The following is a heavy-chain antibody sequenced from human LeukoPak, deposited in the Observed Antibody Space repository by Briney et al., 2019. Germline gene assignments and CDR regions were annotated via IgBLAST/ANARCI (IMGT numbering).Heavy chain of an antibody. CDR2: ISYDGSNK. CDR1: GFTFSSYG. CDR3: AKDHAYYYYDSSGYYDY. J-gene: IGHJ4*02. Sequence: PGRSLRLSCAASGFTFSSYGMHWVRQAPGKGLEWVAVISYDGSNKYYADSVKGRFTISRDNPKNTLYLQMNSLRAEDTAVFYCAKDHAYYYYDSSGYYDYWGQGTLVTVSS. V-gene: IGHV3-30*18. D-gene: IGHD3-22*01.